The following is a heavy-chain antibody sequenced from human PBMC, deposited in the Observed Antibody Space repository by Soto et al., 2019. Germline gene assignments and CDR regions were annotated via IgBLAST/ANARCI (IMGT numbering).Heavy chain of an antibody. D-gene: IGHD6-19*01. CDR1: GYTFTSYG. Sequence: QVQLVQSGAEVKKPGASVKVSCKASGYTFTSYGISWVRQAPGQGLEWMGWISAYNGNTNYAQKLQGRVTMTTDTATRTAYVELRSMRSDDTAVYYCGRGSSGWLTPNDYWGQGTLVTVSS. CDR3: GRGSSGWLTPNDY. CDR2: ISAYNGNT. J-gene: IGHJ4*02. V-gene: IGHV1-18*04.